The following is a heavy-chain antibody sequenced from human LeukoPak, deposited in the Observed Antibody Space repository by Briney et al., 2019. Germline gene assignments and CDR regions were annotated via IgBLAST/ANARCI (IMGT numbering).Heavy chain of an antibody. Sequence: GGTLRLSCVASGFTFSTYGMSWVRQAPGKGLEWVSAITGSGGSTYYADSVKGRFTISRDNSKNTPYLQINSLRVEDTAVYYCARDQLGAVLYFDYWGQGALVTVSS. V-gene: IGHV3-23*01. J-gene: IGHJ4*02. CDR3: ARDQLGAVLYFDY. CDR1: GFTFSTYG. D-gene: IGHD1-1*01. CDR2: ITGSGGST.